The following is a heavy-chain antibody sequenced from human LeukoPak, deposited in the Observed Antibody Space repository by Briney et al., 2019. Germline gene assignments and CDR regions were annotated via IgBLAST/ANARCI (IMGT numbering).Heavy chain of an antibody. CDR2: VFYNGST. CDR3: ARAGYDILTGYYPKGFDY. Sequence: SETLSLTCTVAGGSISNYFWSWIRQPPGKGLEWVGHVFYNGSTNYNPSLKSRVTISRDTSSIRFSLRLSFVTAADTAVYYCARAGYDILTGYYPKGFDYWGQGTLVTVSS. D-gene: IGHD3-9*01. V-gene: IGHV4-59*01. J-gene: IGHJ4*02. CDR1: GGSISNYF.